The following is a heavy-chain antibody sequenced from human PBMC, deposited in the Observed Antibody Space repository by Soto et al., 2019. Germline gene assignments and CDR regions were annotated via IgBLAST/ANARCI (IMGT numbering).Heavy chain of an antibody. CDR2: ISYDGSNK. J-gene: IGHJ1*01. CDR3: ARTYRERQLVLLSQH. CDR1: GFTFSSYA. Sequence: QVQLVESGGGVVQPGRSLRLSCAASGFTFSSYAMHWVRQAPGKGLEWVAVISYDGSNKYYADSVKGRFTISRDNSKNTLYLQMNSLRAEDTAVYYCARTYRERQLVLLSQHWGQGTLVTVSS. V-gene: IGHV3-30-3*01. D-gene: IGHD6-13*01.